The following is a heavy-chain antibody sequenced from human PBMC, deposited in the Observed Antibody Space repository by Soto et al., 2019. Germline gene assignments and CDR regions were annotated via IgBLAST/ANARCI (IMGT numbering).Heavy chain of an antibody. CDR3: ARGADYYDSSGYYRPFDY. V-gene: IGHV3-48*03. D-gene: IGHD3-22*01. Sequence: GGSLRLSCAASGFTFSSYEMNWVRQGPGEGLEWVSYLSSSGITIYYADSVKGRFTISRDNAKNSMYLQMNSLRADDTAVYYCARGADYYDSSGYYRPFDYWGQGTLVTVSS. CDR1: GFTFSSYE. CDR2: LSSSGITI. J-gene: IGHJ4*02.